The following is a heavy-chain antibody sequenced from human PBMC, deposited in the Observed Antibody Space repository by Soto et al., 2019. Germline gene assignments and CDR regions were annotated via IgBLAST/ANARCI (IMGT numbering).Heavy chain of an antibody. J-gene: IGHJ5*02. Sequence: GESLKISCKGSGYSFTSYWISWVRQMPGKGLEWMGRIDPSDSYTNYSPSFQGHVTISADKSISTAYLQWSSLKASDTAMYYCARQGNYDILTGYYTPQRSWFDPWGPGTLVTVSS. CDR1: GYSFTSYW. CDR2: IDPSDSYT. D-gene: IGHD3-9*01. CDR3: ARQGNYDILTGYYTPQRSWFDP. V-gene: IGHV5-10-1*01.